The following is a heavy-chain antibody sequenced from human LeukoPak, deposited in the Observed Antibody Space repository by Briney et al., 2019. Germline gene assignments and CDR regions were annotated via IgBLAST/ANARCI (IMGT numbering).Heavy chain of an antibody. V-gene: IGHV3-74*01. CDR3: ARGGDSGSYCNY. J-gene: IGHJ4*02. D-gene: IGHD3-10*01. CDR2: INIAGSST. CDR1: GFTFSSYW. Sequence: GGSLRLSCAASGFTFSSYWMHWLHQAPGKGVVWVSRINIAGSSTSYADSVKGRFAISRDNAKNTLYLQMNSLRAEDTAVYYCARGGDSGSYCNYWGQGTLVTVSS.